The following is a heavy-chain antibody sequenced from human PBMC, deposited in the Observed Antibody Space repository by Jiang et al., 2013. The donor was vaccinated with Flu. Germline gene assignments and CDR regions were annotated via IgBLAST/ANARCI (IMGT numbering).Heavy chain of an antibody. CDR1: GGSISSGGYS. Sequence: KPSQTLSLTCAVSGGSISSGGYSWSWIRQPPGKGLEWIGYIYHSGSTYYNPSLKSRVTISVDRSKNQFSLKLSSVTAAGTAVYYCARAFKTRGCSSTTHLWCYYGMDVWGQGTTVTVSS. CDR2: IYHSGST. J-gene: IGHJ6*02. V-gene: IGHV4-30-2*01. CDR3: ARAFKTRGCSSTTHLWCYYGMDV. D-gene: IGHD2-2*01.